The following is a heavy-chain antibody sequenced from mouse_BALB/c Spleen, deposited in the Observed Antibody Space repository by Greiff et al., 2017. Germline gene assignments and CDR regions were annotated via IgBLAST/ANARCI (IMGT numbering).Heavy chain of an antibody. D-gene: IGHD1-1*01. V-gene: IGHV3-2*02. J-gene: IGHJ3*01. CDR2: ISYSGST. CDR1: GYSITSDYA. CDR3: ARSPCYGSSPWFAY. Sequence: EVQGVESGPGLVKPSQSLSLTCTVTGYSITSDYAWNWIRQFPGNKLEWMGYISYSGSTSYNPSLKSRISITRDTSKNQFFLQLNSVTTEDTATYYCARSPCYGSSPWFAYWGQGTLVTVSA.